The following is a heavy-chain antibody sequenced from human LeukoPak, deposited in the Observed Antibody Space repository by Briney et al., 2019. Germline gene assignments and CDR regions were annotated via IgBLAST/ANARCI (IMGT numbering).Heavy chain of an antibody. Sequence: PSETLSLTCTVSGASISSSAYYWGWIRQPPGKGLEWIGSIGGSNYYRGSTYYNPSLKSRVTIHVDTSKDQFSLKLSSVTAADPAVYYCARDLASSPRDGSFDYWGQGTLVTVSS. CDR2: IGGSNYYRGST. CDR3: ARDLASSPRDGSFDY. J-gene: IGHJ4*02. D-gene: IGHD6-13*01. V-gene: IGHV4-39*07. CDR1: GASISSSAYY.